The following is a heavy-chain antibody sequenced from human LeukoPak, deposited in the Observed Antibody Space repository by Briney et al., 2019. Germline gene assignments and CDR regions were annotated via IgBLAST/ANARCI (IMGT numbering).Heavy chain of an antibody. CDR1: GGSFNDYS. CDR3: ARTKPPQSAVLPLTNSYYMNV. D-gene: IGHD2-15*01. V-gene: IGHV4-34*09. Sequence: SETLSLTCGVLGGSFNDYSWTWIRQSPGKGLEWIGEINHSGSTTYNPSLKSRVSMSLATSKNQFSLKLSSVTAADTAVYYCARTKPPQSAVLPLTNSYYMNVWAKGPRSPSP. CDR2: INHSGST. J-gene: IGHJ6*03.